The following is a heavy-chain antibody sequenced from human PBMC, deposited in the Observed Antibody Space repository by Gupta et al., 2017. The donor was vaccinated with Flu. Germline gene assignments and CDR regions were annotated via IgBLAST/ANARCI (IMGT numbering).Heavy chain of an antibody. CDR1: GGSISSYY. CDR3: ARGKDGSGYNQKIYYFDY. D-gene: IGHD5-12*01. J-gene: IGHJ4*02. Sequence: QVQLQESGPGLVKPSETLSLTCTVYGGSISSYYWSWLRQPPGKGLEWIGYIYYSGSTNYNPSLKSRVTISVDTSKNQFSLKLSSVTAADTAVYYCARGKDGSGYNQKIYYFDYWGQGTLVTVSS. V-gene: IGHV4-59*01. CDR2: IYYSGST.